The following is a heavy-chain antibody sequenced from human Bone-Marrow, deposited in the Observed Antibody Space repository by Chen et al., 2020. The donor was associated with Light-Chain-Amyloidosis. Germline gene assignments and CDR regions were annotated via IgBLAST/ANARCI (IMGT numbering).Heavy chain of an antibody. CDR2: IYPDASDA. CDR3: ARRRDGYNFDY. J-gene: IGHJ4*02. V-gene: IGHV5-51*01. Sequence: EGQLEQSGPEVKKPGESLKISWKGSGYTFPKYWIGWVRQMPGKGLEWMGGIYPDASDARYSPSFERQVPISADKSIPPASLQWRSLKASDTALYYCARRRDGYNFDYWGQGTLVTVSS. CDR1: GYTFPKYW. D-gene: IGHD5-12*01.